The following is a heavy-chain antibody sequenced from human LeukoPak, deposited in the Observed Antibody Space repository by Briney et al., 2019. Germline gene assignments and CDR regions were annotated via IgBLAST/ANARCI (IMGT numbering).Heavy chain of an antibody. Sequence: GGSLRLSCAASGFTFSTYWMHWVRQAPGKGLLWVSRINGDGTSTKYADSVKGRFTISRDNARHTLYLQMNSLRAEDTAVYYCARASTTVPYLLDYWGQGTLVTVSS. D-gene: IGHD4-17*01. CDR2: INGDGTST. J-gene: IGHJ4*02. CDR3: ARASTTVPYLLDY. V-gene: IGHV3-74*03. CDR1: GFTFSTYW.